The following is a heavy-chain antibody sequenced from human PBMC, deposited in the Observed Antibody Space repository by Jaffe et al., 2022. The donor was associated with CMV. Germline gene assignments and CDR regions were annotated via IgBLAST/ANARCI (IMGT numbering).Heavy chain of an antibody. CDR3: ARSVDVDTAMVIYYYYYYYMDV. J-gene: IGHJ6*03. CDR1: GYSFTSYW. Sequence: EVQLVQSGAEVKKPGESLRISCKGSGYSFTSYWISWVRQMPGKGLEWMGRIDPSDSYTNYSPSFQGHVTISADKSISTAYLQWSSLKASDTAMYYCARSVDVDTAMVIYYYYYYYMDVWGKGTTVTVSS. V-gene: IGHV5-10-1*03. D-gene: IGHD5-18*01. CDR2: IDPSDSYT.